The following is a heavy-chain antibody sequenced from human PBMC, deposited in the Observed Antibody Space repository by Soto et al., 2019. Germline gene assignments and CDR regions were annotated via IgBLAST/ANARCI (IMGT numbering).Heavy chain of an antibody. CDR3: ARAGGYCSGGSCYSHYYYGMDV. CDR2: INPNSGGT. J-gene: IGHJ6*02. CDR1: GYTFTGYY. V-gene: IGHV1-2*02. D-gene: IGHD2-15*01. Sequence: ASVKVSCKASGYTFTGYYIHWVRQAPGQGLEWMGWINPNSGGTNYAQKFQGRVTMTRDTSISTAYMELSRLRSDDTAVYYCARAGGYCSGGSCYSHYYYGMDVWGQGTTVTVSS.